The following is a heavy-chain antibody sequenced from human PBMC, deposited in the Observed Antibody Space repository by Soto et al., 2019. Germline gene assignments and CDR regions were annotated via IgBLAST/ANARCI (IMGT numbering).Heavy chain of an antibody. J-gene: IGHJ6*03. CDR3: ARDPASSGWYRDYYYYMDV. Sequence: PSQALSLTXAISGDSVSSNSAAWNWIRQSPSRGLEWLGRTYYRSKWYNDYAVSVKSRITINPDTSKNQFSLQLNSVTPEDTAVYYCARDPASSGWYRDYYYYMDVWGKGTTVTVSS. CDR2: TYYRSKWYN. CDR1: GDSVSSNSAA. V-gene: IGHV6-1*01. D-gene: IGHD6-19*01.